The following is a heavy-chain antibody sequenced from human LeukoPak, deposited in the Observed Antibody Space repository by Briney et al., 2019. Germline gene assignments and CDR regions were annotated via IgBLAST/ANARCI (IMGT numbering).Heavy chain of an antibody. D-gene: IGHD3-10*01. J-gene: IGHJ4*02. CDR2: INPNSGGT. V-gene: IGHV1-2*02. Sequence: ASVKVSCKASGYTFTGYYMHWVRQAPGQGLEWMGWINPNSGGTNYAQKFQGRVTMTRDTSISTAYMELSRLRSDDTAVYYCARDVKFSVYYDEWGQGTLVTVSS. CDR3: ARDVKFSVYYDE. CDR1: GYTFTGYY.